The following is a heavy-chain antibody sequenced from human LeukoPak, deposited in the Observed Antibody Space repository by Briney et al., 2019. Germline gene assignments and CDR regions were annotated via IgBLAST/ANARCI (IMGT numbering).Heavy chain of an antibody. V-gene: IGHV7-4-1*02. J-gene: IGHJ4*01. CDR2: INTNTGNP. CDR1: GYTFTSYA. Sequence: GASVKVSCKASGYTFTSYAMHWVRQAPGQRLEWMGWINTNTGNPTYAQGFTGRFVFSLDTSVSTAYLQISSLKAEDTAVYYCAREETRWFGELGNYWGQGTLVTVSS. CDR3: AREETRWFGELGNY. D-gene: IGHD3-10*01.